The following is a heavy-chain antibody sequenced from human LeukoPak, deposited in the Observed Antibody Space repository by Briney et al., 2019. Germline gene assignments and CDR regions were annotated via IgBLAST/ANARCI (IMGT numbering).Heavy chain of an antibody. Sequence: GRSLRLSCAASGFTFSSYGMHWVRQAPGKGLEWVSGISWNSGSIGYADSVKGRFTISRDNAKNSLYLQMSSLRAEDTALYYCAKDKRRTGVGIIDYWGQGTLVTVSS. CDR3: AKDKRRTGVGIIDY. D-gene: IGHD3-10*01. J-gene: IGHJ4*02. V-gene: IGHV3-9*01. CDR2: ISWNSGSI. CDR1: GFTFSSYG.